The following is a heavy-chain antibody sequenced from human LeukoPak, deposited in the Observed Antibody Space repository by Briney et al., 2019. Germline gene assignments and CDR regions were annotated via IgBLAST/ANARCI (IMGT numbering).Heavy chain of an antibody. CDR3: AGGNYDYIWGSYRYTGLRY. CDR2: MNPNSGNT. Sequence: ASVKVSCKASGYTFTSYDINWVRQATGQGLEWMGWMNPNSGNTGYAQKFQGRVTMTRNTSISTAYMELSSLRSEDTAVYYCAGGNYDYIWGSYRYTGLRYWGQGTLVTVSS. D-gene: IGHD3-16*02. CDR1: GYTFTSYD. V-gene: IGHV1-8*01. J-gene: IGHJ4*02.